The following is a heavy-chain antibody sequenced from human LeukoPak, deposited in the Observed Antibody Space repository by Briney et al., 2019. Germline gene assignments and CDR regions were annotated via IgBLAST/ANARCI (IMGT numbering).Heavy chain of an antibody. Sequence: GGSLRLSCAASGFTFSSYAMSWVRQAPGKGLAWASAISGSGGSAYYADSVKGRFTISRDNSKNTLYLQMNSLRAEDTAVYYCAKEAEYSGSRKDYWGQGTLVTVSS. CDR2: ISGSGGSA. J-gene: IGHJ4*02. V-gene: IGHV3-23*01. CDR3: AKEAEYSGSRKDY. D-gene: IGHD1-26*01. CDR1: GFTFSSYA.